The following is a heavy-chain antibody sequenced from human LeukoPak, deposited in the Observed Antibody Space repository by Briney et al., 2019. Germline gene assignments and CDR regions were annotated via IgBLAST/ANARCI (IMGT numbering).Heavy chain of an antibody. CDR2: ISAYNGNT. Sequence: ASVKVSCKASGYTFTSYGISWVRQAPGQGLEWMGWISAYNGNTNYARKLQGRVTMTTDTSTSTAYMELRSLRSDDTAVYYCARERRSTVTSRYYFDYWGQGTLVTVSS. CDR1: GYTFTSYG. J-gene: IGHJ4*02. D-gene: IGHD4-17*01. CDR3: ARERRSTVTSRYYFDY. V-gene: IGHV1-18*01.